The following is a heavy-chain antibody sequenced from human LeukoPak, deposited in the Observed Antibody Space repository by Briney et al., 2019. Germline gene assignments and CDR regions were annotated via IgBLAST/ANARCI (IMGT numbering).Heavy chain of an antibody. Sequence: SETLSLTCTVSGGSVSSNNYYWSWVRQPPGRGLEWIAYIFYSGNTNYNPSLKSRVTISVDTSKNQFSLKLSSVTAADTAVYYCARTHRLNWFDPWGQGTLVTVSS. D-gene: IGHD2-21*02. CDR3: ARTHRLNWFDP. J-gene: IGHJ5*02. V-gene: IGHV4-61*01. CDR2: IFYSGNT. CDR1: GGSVSSNNYY.